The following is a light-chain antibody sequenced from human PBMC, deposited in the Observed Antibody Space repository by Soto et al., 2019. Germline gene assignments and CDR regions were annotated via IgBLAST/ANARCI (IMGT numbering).Light chain of an antibody. CDR1: HFISSL. Sequence: DIQVTQSPSTLSASVGDRITITCRASHFISSLLAWYQQKPGKAPKLLIYEASTLQIGVPSRFSGSGSGTEFSLTISSLQPDDVATYCCQQYENFGQGTKVEI. CDR2: EAS. J-gene: IGKJ1*01. CDR3: QQYEN. V-gene: IGKV1-5*03.